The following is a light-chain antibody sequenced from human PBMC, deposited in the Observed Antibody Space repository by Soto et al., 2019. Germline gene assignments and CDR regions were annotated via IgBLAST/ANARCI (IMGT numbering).Light chain of an antibody. CDR1: QSVRSTY. CDR3: QLYYSSRFS. CDR2: GAS. V-gene: IGKV3-20*01. Sequence: EIVLTQSPGTLSSSPGERVTLSCRASQSVRSTYLAWYQQKPGQAPRLLIYGASSRSTGIPVRFSGSGSVTDFTFTISSLEPEDCAVDYDQLYYSSRFSLGTGTKVYSK. J-gene: IGKJ3*01.